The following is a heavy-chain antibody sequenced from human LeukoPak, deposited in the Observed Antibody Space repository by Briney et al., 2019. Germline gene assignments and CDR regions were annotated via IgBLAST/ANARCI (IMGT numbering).Heavy chain of an antibody. J-gene: IGHJ4*02. CDR2: IYSGGST. D-gene: IGHD3-9*01. Sequence: GGSLRLSCAASGFTVSSNYMSWVRQAPGKGLEWVSVIYSGGSTYNADSVKGRFTISRDNSKNTLYLQMNSLRAEDTAVYYCARAGILTGYYLDYWGQGTLVTVSS. CDR1: GFTVSSNY. V-gene: IGHV3-66*01. CDR3: ARAGILTGYYLDY.